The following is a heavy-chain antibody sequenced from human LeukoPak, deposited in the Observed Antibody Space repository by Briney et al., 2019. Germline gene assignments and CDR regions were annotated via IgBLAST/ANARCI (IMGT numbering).Heavy chain of an antibody. CDR3: AKDGAQGGYCSGGSCPTEVDV. V-gene: IGHV3-23*01. J-gene: IGHJ6*02. CDR2: ISGSGGST. D-gene: IGHD2-15*01. Sequence: GGSLRLSCAASGFTFSSYAMSWVRQAPGKGLEWVSAISGSGGSTYYADSVKGRFTISRDNSKNTLYLQTNSLRAEDTAVYYCAKDGAQGGYCSGGSCPTEVDVWGQGTTVTVSS. CDR1: GFTFSSYA.